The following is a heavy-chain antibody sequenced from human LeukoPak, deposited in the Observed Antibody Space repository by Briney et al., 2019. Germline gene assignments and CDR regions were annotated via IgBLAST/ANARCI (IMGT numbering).Heavy chain of an antibody. D-gene: IGHD3-22*01. CDR3: ARASYYYDTSGLGAFDI. J-gene: IGHJ3*02. Sequence: GGSLRLSCAASGFTFDDHAMYWVRQAPGKGLEWVSGINWDGSRIGYADAVKGRFPISRDSAKNSLYLQMNSLRTEDTALYYCARASYYYDTSGLGAFDIWGQGTLVTVSS. CDR2: INWDGSRI. CDR1: GFTFDDHA. V-gene: IGHV3-9*01.